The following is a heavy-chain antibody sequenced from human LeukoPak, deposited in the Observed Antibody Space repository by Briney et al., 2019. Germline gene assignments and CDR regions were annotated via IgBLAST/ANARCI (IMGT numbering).Heavy chain of an antibody. J-gene: IGHJ6*04. CDR2: ISYNENT. V-gene: IGHV4-61*01. CDR1: GGSVSSGTYY. CDR3: AREASLVRGIFITRYGLDV. Sequence: SETLSLTCTVSGGSVSSGTYYWTWIRQPPGKGLEWIAYISYNENTNYNPSLKSRLTISLDTSKNQFSLRLSSVTTADTAVYYCAREASLVRGIFITRYGLDVWGKGTTVTVSS. D-gene: IGHD3-10*01.